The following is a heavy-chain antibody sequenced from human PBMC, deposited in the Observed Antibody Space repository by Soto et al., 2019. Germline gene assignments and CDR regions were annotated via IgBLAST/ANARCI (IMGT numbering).Heavy chain of an antibody. D-gene: IGHD3-9*01. J-gene: IGHJ4*02. CDR3: AKDENGRYDILTGYPDY. CDR1: GFSFSSYA. Sequence: PGGSLRLSCAASGFSFSSYAMSWVRQAPGKGLEWVSVISGSGVSTYYADSVKGRFTISRDNSKNTLYLQMNSLRAEDTAVYYCAKDENGRYDILTGYPDYWGQGTLVTVSS. CDR2: ISGSGVST. V-gene: IGHV3-23*01.